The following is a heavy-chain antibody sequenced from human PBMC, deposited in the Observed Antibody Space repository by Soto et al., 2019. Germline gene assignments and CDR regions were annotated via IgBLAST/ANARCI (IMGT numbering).Heavy chain of an antibody. CDR3: AKAGEDGGHSGPLGS. CDR2: IAYDGSNT. D-gene: IGHD2-21*02. V-gene: IGHV3-30*18. J-gene: IGHJ5*02. CDR1: GFSFSNYG. Sequence: QVQLVESGGGVIQPGRSLRLSCAASGFSFSNYGMHWVRQAPGRGLGWLAVIAYDGSNTYYADSVKGRFSVSRDNSKNTLYLQMNGLRPDDTAVYYYAKAGEDGGHSGPLGSWGQGTLVTVSS.